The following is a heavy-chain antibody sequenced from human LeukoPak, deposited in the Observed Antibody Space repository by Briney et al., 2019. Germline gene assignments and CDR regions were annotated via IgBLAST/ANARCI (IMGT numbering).Heavy chain of an antibody. J-gene: IGHJ4*02. CDR2: ISGSGGST. D-gene: IGHD3-16*02. Sequence: LGGSLRLSCAASESTMRDHAISWVRQAPGKGLEWVSAISGSGGSTYYADSVKGRFTISRDNSKNTLYLQMNSLRAEDTAVYYCAKDPYDYVWGSYRSYYFDYWGQGTLVTVSS. CDR1: ESTMRDHA. CDR3: AKDPYDYVWGSYRSYYFDY. V-gene: IGHV3-23*01.